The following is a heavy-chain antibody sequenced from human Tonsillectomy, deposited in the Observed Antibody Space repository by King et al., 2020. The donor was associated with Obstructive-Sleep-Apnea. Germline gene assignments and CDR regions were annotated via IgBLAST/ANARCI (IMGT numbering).Heavy chain of an antibody. J-gene: IGHJ3*02. CDR2: INHSGST. V-gene: IGHV4-34*01. D-gene: IGHD2-2*01. CDR1: GGSFSGYY. CDR3: AREDEDIVVVPAASRTDAFDI. Sequence: VQLQQWGAGLLKPSETLSLTCAVYGGSFSGYYWSWIRQPPGKGLEWIGEINHSGSTNYNPSLKSRVTISVETSKNQFSLKLSSVTAADTAVYYCAREDEDIVVVPAASRTDAFDIWGQGTMVTVSS.